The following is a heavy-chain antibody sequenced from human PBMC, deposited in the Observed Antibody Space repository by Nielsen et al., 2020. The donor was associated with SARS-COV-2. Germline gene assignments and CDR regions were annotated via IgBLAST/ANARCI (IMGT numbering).Heavy chain of an antibody. D-gene: IGHD2-15*01. V-gene: IGHV4-30-4*01. CDR2: IYYSGST. CDR1: GGSISSGDYY. J-gene: IGHJ5*02. Sequence: LRLSCTVSGGSISSGDYYWSWIRQPPGKGLEWIGYIYYSGSTYYNPSLKSRVTISVDTSKNQFSLKLSSVTAADTAVYYCAREVGREYCSGGSCEAFDPWGQGTLVTVSS. CDR3: AREVGREYCSGGSCEAFDP.